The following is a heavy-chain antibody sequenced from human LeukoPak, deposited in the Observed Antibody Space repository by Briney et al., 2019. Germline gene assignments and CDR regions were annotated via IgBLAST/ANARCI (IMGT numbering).Heavy chain of an antibody. V-gene: IGHV4-38-2*02. CDR3: ARVPVNIWENWFDP. D-gene: IGHD1-26*01. J-gene: IGHJ5*02. CDR1: GYSISSGYN. CDR2: IYYTGST. Sequence: PSETLSLTCIVSGYSISSGYNWGWIRQPPGKGLEWIGTIYYTGSTNYNPSLKSRVTISVDTSKNQFSLKLNSVTAADTAVYYCARVPVNIWENWFDPWGQGTLVTVSS.